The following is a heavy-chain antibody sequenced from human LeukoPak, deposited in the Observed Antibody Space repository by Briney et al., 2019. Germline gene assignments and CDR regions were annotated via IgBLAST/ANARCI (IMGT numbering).Heavy chain of an antibody. CDR1: GFTFSDYY. Sequence: KPGGSLRLSCAASGFTFSDYYMSWIRQAPGKGLEWVSYISSSGSTIYYADSVKGRFTISRDNAKDSLYLQMNSLRAEDTAVYYCARWGDHGTRDAFDIWGQGTMVTVSS. CDR3: ARWGDHGTRDAFDI. D-gene: IGHD1-7*01. J-gene: IGHJ3*02. V-gene: IGHV3-11*04. CDR2: ISSSGSTI.